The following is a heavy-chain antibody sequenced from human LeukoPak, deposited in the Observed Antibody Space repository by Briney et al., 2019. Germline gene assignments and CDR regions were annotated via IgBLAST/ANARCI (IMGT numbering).Heavy chain of an antibody. V-gene: IGHV3-48*03. CDR2: ISSSGSTI. CDR1: GFTFSSYE. Sequence: QPGGSLRLSCAASGFTFSSYEMNWVRQAPGKGLEWVSYISSSGSTIYYADSVKGRFTISRDNAKNSLFLQMNSLRAEDTAVYYCARGARGFLDSWGQGTLVTVSS. CDR3: ARGARGFLDS. J-gene: IGHJ4*02. D-gene: IGHD3-22*01.